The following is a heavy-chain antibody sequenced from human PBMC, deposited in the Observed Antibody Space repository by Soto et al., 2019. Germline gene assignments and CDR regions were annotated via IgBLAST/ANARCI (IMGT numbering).Heavy chain of an antibody. D-gene: IGHD4-17*01. CDR3: ARDDDYEANGLDY. V-gene: IGHV3-74*01. Sequence: GGSLRLSCEASGFSLASFWMHWVRQDPGKGLVWVSRISADGTAATYADSVKGRFTISRDNSKNTLYLQMNSLRAEDTAVYYCARDDDYEANGLDYWGQGTLVTVSS. CDR1: GFSLASFW. CDR2: ISADGTAA. J-gene: IGHJ4*02.